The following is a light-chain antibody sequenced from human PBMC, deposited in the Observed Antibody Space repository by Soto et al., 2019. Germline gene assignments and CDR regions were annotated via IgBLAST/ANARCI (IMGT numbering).Light chain of an antibody. CDR1: SNDIGAFGY. J-gene: IGLJ2*01. CDR3: SSYTTNNAHV. V-gene: IGLV2-14*01. Sequence: QSALTQPASVSASPGQSIPISCTGTSNDIGAFGYVSWYQLHPGKAPKLILFEVFNRPSGVSTRFSGSKSGSTASLTISGLQAEDEADYFCSSYTTNNAHVFGGGTKVTVL. CDR2: EVF.